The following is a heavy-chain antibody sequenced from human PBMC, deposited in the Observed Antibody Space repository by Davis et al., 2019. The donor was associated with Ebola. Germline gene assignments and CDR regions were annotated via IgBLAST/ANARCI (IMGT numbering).Heavy chain of an antibody. V-gene: IGHV1-18*01. CDR2: TNPYNGNT. CDR3: ARLDHLYGSGYWNDN. J-gene: IGHJ4*02. Sequence: ASVKVSCKASGYTFRNYDISRVRQAPGQGLEWMGRTNPYNGNTNYAQNFQGRITMTTDTSTSAAYMELRSLRSDDTAVYYCARLDHLYGSGYWNDNWGQGTLVTVSS. D-gene: IGHD3-10*01. CDR1: GYTFRNYD.